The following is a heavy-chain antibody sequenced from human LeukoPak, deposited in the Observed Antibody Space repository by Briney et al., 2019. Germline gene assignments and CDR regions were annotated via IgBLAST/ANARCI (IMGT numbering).Heavy chain of an antibody. J-gene: IGHJ6*02. CDR3: ARYANGMDV. V-gene: IGHV3-7*01. Sequence: GSLRLSCAASGFTFSIYWMTWVRQAPGKGLEWVANIKKDGSEKNYVDSVKGRFTISRDNAKNSLYLQMNSLRVEDTAVYYCARYANGMDVWGQGTTVTVSS. CDR1: GFTFSIYW. CDR2: IKKDGSEK. D-gene: IGHD2-2*01.